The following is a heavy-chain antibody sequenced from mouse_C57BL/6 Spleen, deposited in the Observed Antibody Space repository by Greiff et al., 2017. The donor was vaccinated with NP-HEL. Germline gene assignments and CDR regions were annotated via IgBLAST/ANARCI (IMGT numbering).Heavy chain of an antibody. CDR1: GYAFTNYL. D-gene: IGHD1-1*01. CDR3: ARSPITTVVAPYYFDY. CDR2: INPGSGGT. V-gene: IGHV1-54*01. Sequence: VMLVESGAELVRPGTSVKVSCKASGYAFTNYLIEWVKQRPGQGLEWIGVINPGSGGTNYNEKFKGKATLTADKSSSTAYMQLSSLTSEDSAVYFCARSPITTVVAPYYFDYWGQGTTLTVSS. J-gene: IGHJ2*01.